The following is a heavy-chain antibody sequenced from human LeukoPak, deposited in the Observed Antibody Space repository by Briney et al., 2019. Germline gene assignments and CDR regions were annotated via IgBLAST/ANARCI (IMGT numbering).Heavy chain of an antibody. J-gene: IGHJ4*02. CDR3: ATDISTHYFGS. CDR1: GISFRSYG. D-gene: IGHD3-9*01. V-gene: IGHV3-30*02. Sequence: GGSLRLSCAASGISFRSYGIHWVRQAPGKGLEWVTFIWYDASNKYYAESVKGRFTISRDNSRNTVFLQMNSLRAEDTAIYYCATDISTHYFGSWGQGTLVTVSS. CDR2: IWYDASNK.